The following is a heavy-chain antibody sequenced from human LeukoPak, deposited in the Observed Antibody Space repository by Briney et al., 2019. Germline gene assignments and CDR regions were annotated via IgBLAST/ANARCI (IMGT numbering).Heavy chain of an antibody. V-gene: IGHV4-4*07. Sequence: KPSETLPLTCKVSADSMSDYDWSWIRQPAGKGLEWIGRISDSGSINYNPSLKSRITMSVDTSKKQFSLKLSSVTAADTAVYYCARDLMAMTDVWGKGTTVTVSS. D-gene: IGHD5-24*01. CDR3: ARDLMAMTDV. CDR1: ADSMSDYD. CDR2: ISDSGSI. J-gene: IGHJ6*04.